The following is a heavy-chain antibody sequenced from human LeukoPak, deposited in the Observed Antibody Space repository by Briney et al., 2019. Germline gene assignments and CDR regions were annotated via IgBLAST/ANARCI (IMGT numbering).Heavy chain of an antibody. CDR3: ARDRVTRSWFDP. CDR1: GYTFTSYG. V-gene: IGHV1-18*01. CDR2: ISAYNGNT. J-gene: IGHJ5*02. D-gene: IGHD4-17*01. Sequence: ASVKVSCKASGYTFTSYGISWVRQAPGQGLEWMGWISAYNGNTNYAQKLQGRVNMTTDTSTSTAYMELRSLRSDDTAVYYCARDRVTRSWFDPWGQGTLVTVSS.